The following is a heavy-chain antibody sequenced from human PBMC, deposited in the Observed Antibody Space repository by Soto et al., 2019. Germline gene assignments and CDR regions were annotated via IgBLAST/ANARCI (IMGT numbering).Heavy chain of an antibody. D-gene: IGHD3-9*01. CDR3: ARTIYYHLYYYYGMDV. CDR1: GGTFSSYT. Sequence: SVKVSCKASGGTFSSYTISWVRQAPGQGLEWMGGIIPIFGTANYAQKFQGRVTITADESTSTAYMELSSLRSEDTAVYYCARTIYYHLYYYYGMDVWGQGTTVTVSS. CDR2: IIPIFGTA. J-gene: IGHJ6*02. V-gene: IGHV1-69*13.